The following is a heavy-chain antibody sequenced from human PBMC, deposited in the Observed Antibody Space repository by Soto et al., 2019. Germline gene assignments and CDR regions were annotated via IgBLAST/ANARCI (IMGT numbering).Heavy chain of an antibody. Sequence: SVKVSCKASGGTFSSYAISWVRQAPGQGLEWMGGIIPIFGTANYAQKFQGRVTITADKSTSTAYMELSSLRSEDTAVYYCARDRPATGYYYDSSGYYYVSSWFVPWGQGTLVTVSS. CDR2: IIPIFGTA. CDR1: GGTFSSYA. D-gene: IGHD3-22*01. V-gene: IGHV1-69*06. J-gene: IGHJ5*02. CDR3: ARDRPATGYYYDSSGYYYVSSWFVP.